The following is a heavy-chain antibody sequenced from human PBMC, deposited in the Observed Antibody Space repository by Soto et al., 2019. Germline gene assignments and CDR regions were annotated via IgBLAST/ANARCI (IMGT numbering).Heavy chain of an antibody. Sequence: QVQLQQWGAGLLKPSETLSLTCAVYGGYFSGYYWTWIRQPPGTGLEWNGEINHSGTTNYNPSHTSRVTISVDTSTNQFSLKLTSVTAAATAGYYCARDKISGLFDYWGQGTLVTVSS. CDR1: GGYFSGYY. CDR2: INHSGTT. J-gene: IGHJ4*02. V-gene: IGHV4-34*01. CDR3: ARDKISGLFDY.